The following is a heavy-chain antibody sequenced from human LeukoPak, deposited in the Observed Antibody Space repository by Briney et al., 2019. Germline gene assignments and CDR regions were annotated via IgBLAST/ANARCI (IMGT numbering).Heavy chain of an antibody. J-gene: IGHJ4*02. CDR1: GYSISSGYY. D-gene: IGHD2-15*01. CDR2: IYHSGST. V-gene: IGHV4-38-2*02. Sequence: KTSETLSLTCTVSGYSISSGYYWGWIRQPPGKGLEWIVNIYHSGSTYYNPSLKSRVTISVDTSKNQFSLKLNSVTAADAAVYYCAKAPVTTCSGAYCYPFDYWGQGTLVTVSS. CDR3: AKAPVTTCSGAYCYPFDY.